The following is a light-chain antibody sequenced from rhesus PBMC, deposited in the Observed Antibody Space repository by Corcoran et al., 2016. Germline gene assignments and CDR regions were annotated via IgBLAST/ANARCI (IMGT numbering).Light chain of an antibody. J-gene: IGKJ1*01. CDR3: LQHNSYPRT. V-gene: IGKV1-28*03. CDR2: DVS. CDR1: QGISSY. Sequence: DIQMTQSPSSLSASVGDTVTITCRASQGISSYVNWFQQKPGKAPKLLIYDVSNLESGVPSRFSGSGYGTDFTLPISSLQPEDFAAYYCLQHNSYPRTFGQGTKVEVK.